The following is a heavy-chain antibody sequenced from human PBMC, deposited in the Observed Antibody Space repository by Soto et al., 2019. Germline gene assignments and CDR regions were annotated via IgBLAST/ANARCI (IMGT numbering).Heavy chain of an antibody. CDR2: INPNSGGT. D-gene: IGHD3-9*01. CDR3: ARSDVLRYLAAAFDI. V-gene: IGHV1-2*04. J-gene: IGHJ3*02. Sequence: ASVKVSCKASGYTFTGYYMHWVRQAPGQGLEWMGWINPNSGGTNYAQKFQGWVTMTRDTSISTAYMELSRLRSDDTAVYYCARSDVLRYLAAAFDIWGQGTMVTVSS. CDR1: GYTFTGYY.